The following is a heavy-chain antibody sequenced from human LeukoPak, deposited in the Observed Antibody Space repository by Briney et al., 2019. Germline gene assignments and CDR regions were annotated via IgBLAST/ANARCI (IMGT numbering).Heavy chain of an antibody. V-gene: IGHV1-69*04. CDR2: IIPILGIA. CDR3: ARGYCSGGSCYWPFDY. CDR1: GGTFSSYA. D-gene: IGHD2-15*01. J-gene: IGHJ4*02. Sequence: SVKVSCKASGGTFSSYAISWVRQAPGQGLEWMGRIIPILGIANYAQKFQGRVTITADKSTSTAYMELSSLSSEDTAVYYCARGYCSGGSCYWPFDYWGQGTLVTVSS.